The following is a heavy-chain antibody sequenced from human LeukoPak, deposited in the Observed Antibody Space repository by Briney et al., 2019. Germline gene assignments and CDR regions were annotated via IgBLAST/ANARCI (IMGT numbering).Heavy chain of an antibody. J-gene: IGHJ3*02. Sequence: GGSLRLSCAASGFTFSSYSMNWVRQAPGEGLQWVSSISSSSDYIYFADSLKGRFTISRDNAKNSLYLQINSLRAEDTAVYYCARGMVGATTDAFDIWGQGTMVTVSS. V-gene: IGHV3-21*01. CDR1: GFTFSSYS. D-gene: IGHD1-26*01. CDR3: ARGMVGATTDAFDI. CDR2: ISSSSDYI.